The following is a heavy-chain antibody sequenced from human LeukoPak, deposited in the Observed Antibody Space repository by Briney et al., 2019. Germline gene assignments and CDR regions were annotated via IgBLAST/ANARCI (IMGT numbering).Heavy chain of an antibody. CDR2: ISSSSSTI. CDR3: AKDDDWGRYKH. V-gene: IGHV3-48*01. D-gene: IGHD3-16*01. CDR1: GFTFSSYS. J-gene: IGHJ1*01. Sequence: GGSLRLACAASGFTFSSYSMNWVRQAPGKGLEWVSYISSSSSTIYYADSVKGRFTISRDNAKNSLYLQMNSLRAEDTAVYYCAKDDDWGRYKHWGQGTLVTVSS.